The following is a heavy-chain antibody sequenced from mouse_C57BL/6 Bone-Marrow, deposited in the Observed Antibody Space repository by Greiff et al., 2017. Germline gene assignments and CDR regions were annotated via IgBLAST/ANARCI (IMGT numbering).Heavy chain of an antibody. CDR3: ARKGHCYGGSYGY. CDR1: GYTFTSYW. D-gene: IGHD1-1*01. V-gene: IGHV1-55*01. Sequence: QVQLQQPGAELVKPGASVKMSCKASGYTFTSYWITWVKQRPGQGLEWIGDIYPGSGSTNYNEKFKSKATLTVDTSSSTAYMQLSSLTSEDSAVYYGARKGHCYGGSYGYWGQGTTLTVSS. CDR2: IYPGSGST. J-gene: IGHJ2*01.